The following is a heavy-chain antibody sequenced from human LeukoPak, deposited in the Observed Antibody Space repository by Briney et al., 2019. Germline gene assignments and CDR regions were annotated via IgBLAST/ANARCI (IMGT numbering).Heavy chain of an antibody. CDR3: AIIAAADPGWFDP. V-gene: IGHV3-9*01. CDR2: ISWNSGSI. D-gene: IGHD6-13*01. Sequence: GGSLRLSCAASGFTFDDYAMHRVRQAPGKGLEWVSGISWNSGSIGYADSVKGRFTISRDNAKNSLYLQMNSLRAEDTALYYCAIIAAADPGWFDPWGQGTLVTVSS. CDR1: GFTFDDYA. J-gene: IGHJ5*02.